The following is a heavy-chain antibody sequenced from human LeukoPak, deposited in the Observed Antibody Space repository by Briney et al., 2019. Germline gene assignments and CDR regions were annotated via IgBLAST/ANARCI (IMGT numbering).Heavy chain of an antibody. D-gene: IGHD5-18*01. J-gene: IGHJ4*02. Sequence: SETLSLTCAVYGGSFSSYYWSWIRQPPGKGLEWIGEINHSGSTNYNPSLKSRVTISVDTSKNQFSLKLSSVTAADTAVYYCARGRIQLWLIPKWSFDYWGQGTLVTVSS. CDR3: ARGRIQLWLIPKWSFDY. V-gene: IGHV4-34*01. CDR1: GGSFSSYY. CDR2: INHSGST.